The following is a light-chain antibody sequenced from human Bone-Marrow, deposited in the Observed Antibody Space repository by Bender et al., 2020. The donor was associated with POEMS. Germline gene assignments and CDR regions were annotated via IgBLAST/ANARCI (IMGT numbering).Light chain of an antibody. CDR1: SGDVGHDNY. CDR2: EVS. CDR3: TSYTSSSTPVV. J-gene: IGLJ2*01. Sequence: QSALTQPASVSGSPGQSVTISCTGTSGDVGHDNYVSWYQQHPGKAPKRLIFEVSHRPSGVSNRFSGSKSGITASLTISGLQAEDEADYYCTSYTSSSTPVVFGGGTKLTVL. V-gene: IGLV2-14*01.